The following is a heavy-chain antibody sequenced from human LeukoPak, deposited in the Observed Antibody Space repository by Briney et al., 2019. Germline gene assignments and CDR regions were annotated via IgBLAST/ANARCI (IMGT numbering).Heavy chain of an antibody. D-gene: IGHD1-26*01. CDR2: IYYSGST. V-gene: IGHV4-31*11. J-gene: IGHJ4*02. Sequence: PSQTLSLTCAVSGGSISSGGYNCSWIRQHPRKGLEWIGYIYYSGSTYYNPSLKSRVTISVDTSKNQFSLKLSSVTAADTAVYYCARAWWERLDYWGQGTLVTVSS. CDR1: GGSISSGGYN. CDR3: ARAWWERLDY.